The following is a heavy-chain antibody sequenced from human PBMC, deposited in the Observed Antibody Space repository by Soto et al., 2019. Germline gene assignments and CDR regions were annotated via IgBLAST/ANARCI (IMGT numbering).Heavy chain of an antibody. V-gene: IGHV4-31*03. CDR1: GGSISSGGYY. J-gene: IGHJ4*02. CDR2: IYYSGST. CDR3: ASARSSGCSGGSCNFDY. Sequence: PSETLSLTCTVSGGSISSGGYYWSWIRQHPGKGLEWIGYIYYSGSTYYNPSLKSRVTISVDTSKNQFSLKLSSVTAADTAVYYCASARSSGCSGGSCNFDYWGQGALVTVSS. D-gene: IGHD2-15*01.